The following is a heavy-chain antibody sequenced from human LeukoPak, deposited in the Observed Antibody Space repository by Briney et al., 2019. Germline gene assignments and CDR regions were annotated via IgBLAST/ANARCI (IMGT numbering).Heavy chain of an antibody. D-gene: IGHD5-18*01. CDR1: GFTLYDYA. J-gene: IGHJ6*02. CDR3: AKDIRARGYSYGFFGMDV. CDR2: ISWNSGSI. V-gene: IGHV3-9*01. Sequence: GRSLRLSCAASGFTLYDYAMHWLRHAPGKGLEWVSGISWNSGSIGYADSVKGRFTISRDNAKNSLYLQMNSLRAEDTALYYCAKDIRARGYSYGFFGMDVWGQGTTVTVSS.